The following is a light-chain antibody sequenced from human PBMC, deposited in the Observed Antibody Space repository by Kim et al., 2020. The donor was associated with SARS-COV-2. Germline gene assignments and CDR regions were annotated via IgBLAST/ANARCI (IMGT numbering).Light chain of an antibody. J-gene: IGKJ4*01. CDR2: AAS. V-gene: IGKV3-20*01. Sequence: RWDSATPSCRARPSISISYVAWYRQKSSQARMPLIYAASSSATEIADRFSGSGYGTDLTPAISRLEPEDFAVYYCKHYGSSHTLTFGGGTKVDIK. CDR3: KHYGSSHTLT. CDR1: PSISISY.